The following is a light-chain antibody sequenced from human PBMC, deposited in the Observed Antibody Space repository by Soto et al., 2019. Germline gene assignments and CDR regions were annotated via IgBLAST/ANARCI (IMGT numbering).Light chain of an antibody. J-gene: IGLJ1*01. CDR3: SSYTTSCRNV. Sequence: QSALTQPASVSGSPGQSITISCTGTSSDVGGYNYVSWYQQHPGKAPKLMIYDVSNRPSGVSNRFSGSKSGNTASLTISGLQAEDEADYYCSSYTTSCRNVFGTGTKVTVL. CDR1: SSDVGGYNY. V-gene: IGLV2-14*01. CDR2: DVS.